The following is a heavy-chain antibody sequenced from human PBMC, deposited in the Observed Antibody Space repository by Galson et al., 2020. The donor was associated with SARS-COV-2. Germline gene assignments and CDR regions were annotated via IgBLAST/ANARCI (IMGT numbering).Heavy chain of an antibody. CDR3: ARGRDDSSGYYDWYYYGMDV. J-gene: IGHJ6*02. CDR2: IYYRGSN. D-gene: IGHD3-22*01. Sequence: ETSEKLSLTCTVSGGSISSGDYYWSWIRQPPGKGLEWIGYIYYRGSNYYNPSLKSRVTISVDTSKYQFSLKLSSVTAADTAVYYCARGRDDSSGYYDWYYYGMDVWGQGTTVTVSS. CDR1: GGSISSGDYY. V-gene: IGHV4-30-4*01.